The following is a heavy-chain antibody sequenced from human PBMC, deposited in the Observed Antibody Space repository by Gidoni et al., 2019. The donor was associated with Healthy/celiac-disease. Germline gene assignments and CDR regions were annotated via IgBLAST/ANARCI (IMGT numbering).Heavy chain of an antibody. J-gene: IGHJ4*02. CDR3: ARAHYGDYPHSAPDYFDY. CDR1: GFTFSSYA. D-gene: IGHD4-17*01. CDR2: ISYDGSNK. V-gene: IGHV3-30-3*01. Sequence: QVQLVESGGGVVQPGRSLRLSCAASGFTFSSYAMHWVRQAPGKGLEWVAVISYDGSNKYYADSVKGRFTISRDNSKNTLYLQMNSLRAEDTAVYYCARAHYGDYPHSAPDYFDYWGQGTLVTVSS.